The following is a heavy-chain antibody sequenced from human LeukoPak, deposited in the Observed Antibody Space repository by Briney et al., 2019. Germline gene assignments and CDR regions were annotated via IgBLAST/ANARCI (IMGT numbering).Heavy chain of an antibody. J-gene: IGHJ4*02. CDR3: ARGLNPLGYSGYDIADY. CDR1: GYTFTSYG. D-gene: IGHD5-12*01. Sequence: GASVNVSFKSSGYTFTSYGISWVRQAPGQGLDWMGWISAYNGNTNYAQKLQGRVTMTTDTSTSTAYMELRSLRSDDTAVYYCARGLNPLGYSGYDIADYWGQGTLVTVSS. V-gene: IGHV1-18*01. CDR2: ISAYNGNT.